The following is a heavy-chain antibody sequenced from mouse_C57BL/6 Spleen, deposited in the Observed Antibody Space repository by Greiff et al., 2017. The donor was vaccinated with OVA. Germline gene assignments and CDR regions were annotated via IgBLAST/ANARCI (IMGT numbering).Heavy chain of an antibody. Sequence: QVQLKQSGPGLVQPSQSLSITCTVSGFSLTSYGVHWVRQPPGKGLAWLGVIWSGGSTDYNAAFISRLSISKDNSKSQVFFKMNSLQADDTAIYYCAKGTVKYFDVWGTGTTVTVSS. CDR3: AKGTVKYFDV. D-gene: IGHD3-3*01. CDR1: GFSLTSYG. CDR2: IWSGGST. J-gene: IGHJ1*03. V-gene: IGHV2-4*01.